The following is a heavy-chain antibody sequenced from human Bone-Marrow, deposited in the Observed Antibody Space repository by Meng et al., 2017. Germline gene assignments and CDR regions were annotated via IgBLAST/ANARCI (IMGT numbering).Heavy chain of an antibody. J-gene: IGHJ2*01. CDR3: ASLYGDSSVWYLDL. Sequence: QVPRQESGPGLVKPSQTLSLTCTVSGGSISSGNHYWSWIRQHPGKGLEYIGYIYYSGSTYYNPSLKSRVIISVDTSKNQFSLRLNSVTAADTAVYYCASLYGDSSVWYLDLWGRGTLVTVSS. CDR1: GGSISSGNHY. CDR2: IYYSGST. D-gene: IGHD4-17*01. V-gene: IGHV4-31*03.